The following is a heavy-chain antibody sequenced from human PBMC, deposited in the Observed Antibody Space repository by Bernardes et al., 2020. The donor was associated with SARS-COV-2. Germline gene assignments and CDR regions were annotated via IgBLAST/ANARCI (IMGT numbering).Heavy chain of an antibody. CDR1: GFTFSDFH. CDR3: ARDCSSTSCYMTGSLDY. J-gene: IGHJ4*02. D-gene: IGHD2-2*02. Sequence: GGSLRLSCATSGFTFSDFHMTWIRQAPGTGLEWVSYIDKSGSPIYYADSVKGRFTISRDNAQKSLFLQMNSLRAEDTAVYFCARDCSSTSCYMTGSLDYWSQGALVTVSS. V-gene: IGHV3-11*01. CDR2: IDKSGSPI.